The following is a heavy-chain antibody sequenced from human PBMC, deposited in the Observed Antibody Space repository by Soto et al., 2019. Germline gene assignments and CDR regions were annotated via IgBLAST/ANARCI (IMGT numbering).Heavy chain of an antibody. D-gene: IGHD1-7*01. CDR2: IIPIFGTA. CDR1: GGTFSSYA. V-gene: IGHV1-69*13. Sequence: SVKVSCKASGGTFSSYAISWVRQAPGQGLEWMGGIIPIFGTANYAQKFQGRVTITADESTSTAYMELSSLRSEDTAVYYCAREPQNYDYYYYGMDVWGQGTTVTVSS. J-gene: IGHJ6*02. CDR3: AREPQNYDYYYYGMDV.